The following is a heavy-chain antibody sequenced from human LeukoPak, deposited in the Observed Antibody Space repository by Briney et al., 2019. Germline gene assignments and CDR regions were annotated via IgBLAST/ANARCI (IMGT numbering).Heavy chain of an antibody. V-gene: IGHV4-61*02. Sequence: SETLSLTCTVSGGSISSGSYYWTWIRQPAGKGLEWIGRIYTSGTTHYNPSLKSRVTMSVDTSKNQFSLKLSSVTAADTAVYYCARLSTVTTSFDYWGQGTLVTVSS. J-gene: IGHJ4*02. D-gene: IGHD4-17*01. CDR3: ARLSTVTTSFDY. CDR2: IYTSGTT. CDR1: GGSISSGSYY.